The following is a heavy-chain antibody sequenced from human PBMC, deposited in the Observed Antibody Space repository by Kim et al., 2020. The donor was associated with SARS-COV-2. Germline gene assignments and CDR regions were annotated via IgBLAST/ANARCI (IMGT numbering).Heavy chain of an antibody. Sequence: ADAVKGRFTSSRDNCKNTLYLQMNSLRAEDTAVYYCARGYDILTGYLYFDYWGQGTLVTVSS. D-gene: IGHD3-9*01. V-gene: IGHV3-30*01. CDR3: ARGYDILTGYLYFDY. J-gene: IGHJ4*02.